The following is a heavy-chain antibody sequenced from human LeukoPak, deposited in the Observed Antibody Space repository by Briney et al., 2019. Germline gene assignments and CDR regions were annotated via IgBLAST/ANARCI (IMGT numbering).Heavy chain of an antibody. CDR2: FDPEDGET. CDR3: ATIPIVGAMNWFDP. D-gene: IGHD1-26*01. J-gene: IGHJ5*02. V-gene: IGHV1-24*01. CDR1: GYTLTELS. Sequence: ASVKVSCKVSGYTLTELSMHWVRQAPGKGLEWMGGFDPEDGETIYAQKFQGRVTMTEDTSTDTAYMELSSLRSEDTAVYYCATIPIVGAMNWFDPWGQGTLVTVSS.